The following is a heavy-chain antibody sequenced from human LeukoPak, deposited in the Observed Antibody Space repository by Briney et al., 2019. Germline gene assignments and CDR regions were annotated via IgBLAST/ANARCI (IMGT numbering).Heavy chain of an antibody. CDR3: ARVASIAARHPDY. V-gene: IGHV1-2*02. CDR2: INPNSGGT. J-gene: IGHJ4*02. D-gene: IGHD6-6*01. Sequence: ASVKVSCKASGYXFTGYYIHWVRQAPGQGLEWMGWINPNSGGTNYAQKFQGRVTMTRDTSISTAYMELSRLRSDDTAVYYCARVASIAARHPDYWGQGTLVTVSS. CDR1: GYXFTGYY.